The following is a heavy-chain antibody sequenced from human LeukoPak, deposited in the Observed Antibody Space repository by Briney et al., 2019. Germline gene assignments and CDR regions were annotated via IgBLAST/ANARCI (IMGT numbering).Heavy chain of an antibody. J-gene: IGHJ4*02. V-gene: IGHV4-39*01. D-gene: IGHD6-6*01. CDR3: VSHRLSSSALDY. CDR2: IYYSGST. CDR1: GGSISSSSYY. Sequence: SETLPLTCTVSGGSISSSSYYWGWIRRPPGKGLEWIGNIYYSGSTYYNPSLKSRVTISVDTSKNQLSLKLSSVTAADTAVYYCVSHRLSSSALDYWGQGTLVTVSS.